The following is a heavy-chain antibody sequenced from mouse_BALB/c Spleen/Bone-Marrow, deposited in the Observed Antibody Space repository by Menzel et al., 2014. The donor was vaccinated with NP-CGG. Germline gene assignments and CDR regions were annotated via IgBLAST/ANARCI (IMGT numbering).Heavy chain of an antibody. D-gene: IGHD1-1*01. Sequence: QVQLQQSGPGLVAPSQSLSITCTVSGFSLISYGVHWVRQPPGKGLEWLGVIWAGGSTNYNSALMSRLSISKDNSKSQVFLKMNSLQTDDTAMYYCARSSSPYYYAMDYLGQGISVTVSS. J-gene: IGHJ4*01. V-gene: IGHV2-9*02. CDR1: GFSLISYG. CDR3: ARSSSPYYYAMDY. CDR2: IWAGGST.